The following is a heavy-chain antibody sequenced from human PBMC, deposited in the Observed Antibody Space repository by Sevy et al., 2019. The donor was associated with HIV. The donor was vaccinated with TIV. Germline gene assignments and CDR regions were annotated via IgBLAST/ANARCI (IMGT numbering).Heavy chain of an antibody. V-gene: IGHV1-58*01. Sequence: ASVKVSCKASGFTFTSSAVQWVRQARGQRLAWIGWIVVGSGNTNYAQKFQERVTITRDMSTSTAYMELSSLRSEDTAVYYCAAAGSDQGEGRFDYWGQGTLVTVSS. D-gene: IGHD3-16*01. CDR3: AAAGSDQGEGRFDY. J-gene: IGHJ4*02. CDR2: IVVGSGNT. CDR1: GFTFTSSA.